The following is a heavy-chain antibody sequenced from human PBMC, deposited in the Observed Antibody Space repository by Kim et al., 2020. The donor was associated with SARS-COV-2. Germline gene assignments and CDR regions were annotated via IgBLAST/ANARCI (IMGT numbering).Heavy chain of an antibody. V-gene: IGHV3-15*01. J-gene: IGHJ4*02. D-gene: IGHD3-22*01. CDR3: TTDHRHYYDSSGYYY. Sequence: AAPVKGRFTNSRDDSKNTLYLQMNSLKTEDTAVYYCTTDHRHYYDSSGYYYWGQGTLVTVSS.